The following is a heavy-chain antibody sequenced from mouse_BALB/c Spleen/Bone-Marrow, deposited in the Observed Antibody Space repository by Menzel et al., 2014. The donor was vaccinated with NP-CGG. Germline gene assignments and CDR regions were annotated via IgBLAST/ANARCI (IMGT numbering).Heavy chain of an antibody. CDR3: AREGYGSSYGFAY. J-gene: IGHJ3*01. CDR2: INPYNGGS. D-gene: IGHD1-1*01. Sequence: QVQQSGPELVKPGASMKISCKASGYSFAGYTMNWVKQSHGKNLEWIGLINPYNGGSSYNQKFKGKATLTVDKSSSTAYMELLSLTSEDSAVYYCAREGYGSSYGFAYWGQGTLVTVSA. V-gene: IGHV1-31*01. CDR1: GYSFAGYT.